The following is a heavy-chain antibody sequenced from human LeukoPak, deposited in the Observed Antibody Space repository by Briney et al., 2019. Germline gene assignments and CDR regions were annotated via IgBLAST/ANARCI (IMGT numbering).Heavy chain of an antibody. CDR2: IYYSGST. J-gene: IGHJ4*02. V-gene: IGHV4-59*12. CDR3: ARGSSFQVSYYFDY. D-gene: IGHD2-15*01. Sequence: SETLSLTCTVSGGSISSYYWSWIRQPPGKGLEWIGYIYYSGSTNYNPSLKSRVTISVDTSKNQFSLKLSSVTAADTAVYYCARGSSFQVSYYFDYWGQGTLVTVSS. CDR1: GGSISSYY.